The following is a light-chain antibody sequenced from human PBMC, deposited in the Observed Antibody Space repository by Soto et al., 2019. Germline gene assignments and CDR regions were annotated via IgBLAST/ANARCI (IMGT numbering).Light chain of an antibody. V-gene: IGKV1-5*01. CDR1: QSISSW. CDR3: QQYNSYPWT. CDR2: DAS. Sequence: DIQMTQSPSTLSLSVGDRVTITCRASQSISSWLAWYQQKPGKAPKLLIYDASSLASGVPSRFSGSGSGTEFTLTISSLQPDDFATYYCQQYNSYPWTFGQGTKVEIK. J-gene: IGKJ1*01.